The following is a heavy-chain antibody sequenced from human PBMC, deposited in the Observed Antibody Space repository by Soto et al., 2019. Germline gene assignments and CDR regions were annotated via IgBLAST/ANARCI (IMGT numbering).Heavy chain of an antibody. CDR3: ARNPFYYNSSGYHDGFDI. Sequence: SVKVSCKASGYTFTSYGISWVRQAPGQGLEWMGWISAYNGNTNYAQKLQGRVTMTTDTSTSTAYMELRSLRSDDTAVYYCARNPFYYNSSGYHDGFDIWGQGTRVTVSS. CDR2: ISAYNGNT. V-gene: IGHV1-18*04. CDR1: GYTFTSYG. D-gene: IGHD3-22*01. J-gene: IGHJ3*02.